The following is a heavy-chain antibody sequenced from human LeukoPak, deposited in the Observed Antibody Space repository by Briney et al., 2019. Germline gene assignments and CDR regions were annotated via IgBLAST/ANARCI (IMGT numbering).Heavy chain of an antibody. CDR3: ARDKSAGADTGSSFYH. CDR2: IKQDGSEK. V-gene: IGHV3-7*03. D-gene: IGHD3-10*01. CDR1: GFTLSNYW. Sequence: GGSLRLSCAASGFTLSNYWMTWVRQAPGKGLEWVASIKQDGSEKYYVDSVKGRFTISRDNAKKSLYLQMNSLRAEDTAVYYCARDKSAGADTGSSFYHWGQGALVTVSS. J-gene: IGHJ5*02.